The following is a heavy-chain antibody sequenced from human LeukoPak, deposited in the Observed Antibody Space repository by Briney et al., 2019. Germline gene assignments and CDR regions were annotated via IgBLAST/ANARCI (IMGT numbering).Heavy chain of an antibody. D-gene: IGHD3-10*01. J-gene: IGHJ4*02. CDR3: ARGPAWFGESYFDY. CDR1: GYTFTSYF. V-gene: IGHV1-46*01. CDR2: INPSGGST. Sequence: GASVKVSCKASGYTFTSYFIHWVRQAPGQGLEWMGVINPSGGSTSYAQKFQGRVTMTRDTSTSTAYMELRSLRSEDTAVYYCARGPAWFGESYFDYWGQGTLVTVSS.